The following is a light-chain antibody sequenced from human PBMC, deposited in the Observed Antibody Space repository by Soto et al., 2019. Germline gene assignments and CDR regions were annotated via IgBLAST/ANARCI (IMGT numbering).Light chain of an antibody. J-gene: IGLJ2*01. CDR2: SND. CDR1: TSNIGTNT. CDR3: ATWDDSRNVV. V-gene: IGLV1-44*01. Sequence: QSVLTQSPSASGTPRQRVSISCSGSTSNIGTNTVSWYQHVPGTAPKLLIYSNDQRPSAVPGRFSGSKSGTSASLAISGLLSEDEADYYCATWDDSRNVVFGGGTKVTVL.